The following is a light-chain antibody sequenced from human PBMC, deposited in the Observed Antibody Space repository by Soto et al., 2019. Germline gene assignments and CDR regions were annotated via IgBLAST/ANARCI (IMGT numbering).Light chain of an antibody. J-gene: IGKJ3*01. V-gene: IGKV3-20*01. Sequence: EIVLTQSPGTLSLSPGERATLSCRASQSVSSSYLASYQPNPGQAPRLLSYGASSRATGIPDRFSGSGSGTDFTLTISRREPEDFAVYYFQPYGSSLFTFGPGTKVDIK. CDR2: GAS. CDR1: QSVSSSY. CDR3: QPYGSSLFT.